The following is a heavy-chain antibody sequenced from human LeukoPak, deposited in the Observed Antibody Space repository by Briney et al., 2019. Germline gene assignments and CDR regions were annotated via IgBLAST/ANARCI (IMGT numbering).Heavy chain of an antibody. V-gene: IGHV3-30*02. CDR3: AKAGGGYSYGYYGYYYYMDV. J-gene: IGHJ6*03. Sequence: GGSLRLSCAASGFTFSSYGMHWVRQAPGKGLEWVAFIRYDGSNKYYADSVKGRFTISRDNSKNTLYLQMNSLRAEDTAVYYCAKAGGGYSYGYYGYYYYMDVWGKGTTVTVSS. CDR2: IRYDGSNK. D-gene: IGHD5-18*01. CDR1: GFTFSSYG.